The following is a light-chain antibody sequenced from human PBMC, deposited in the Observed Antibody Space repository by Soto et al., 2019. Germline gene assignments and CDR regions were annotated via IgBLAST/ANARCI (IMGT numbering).Light chain of an antibody. Sequence: DIQMTQSPSSLSASVGDRVTITCRASQSISNYLKWYQQKPGKAPKLLIYAASSLQSGVPSRFSGSGSGTDFTLTIRSLQPEYFATYYCQQSYSTPSTFGHGTNVAIK. CDR3: QQSYSTPST. CDR1: QSISNY. J-gene: IGKJ3*01. CDR2: AAS. V-gene: IGKV1-39*01.